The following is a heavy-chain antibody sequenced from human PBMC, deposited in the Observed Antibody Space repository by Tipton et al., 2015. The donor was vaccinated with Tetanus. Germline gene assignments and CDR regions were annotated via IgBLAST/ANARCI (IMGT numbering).Heavy chain of an antibody. CDR3: VRVLKGGECGRSCCYGYGMGV. V-gene: IGHV3-74*01. Sequence: SLRLSCEASGFTFSTYWMHWVRQAPGKGLVWVSRIDSDGSGTTYADSVKGRFTIFRDNAKNTLYLQMNSLRAEDTAVYYCVRVLKGGECGRSCCYGYGMGVWGQGTTVPVSS. D-gene: IGHD2-2*01. CDR2: IDSDGSGT. CDR1: GFTFSTYW. J-gene: IGHJ6*02.